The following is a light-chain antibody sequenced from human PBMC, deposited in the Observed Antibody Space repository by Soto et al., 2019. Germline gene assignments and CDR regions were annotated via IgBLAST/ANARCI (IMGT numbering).Light chain of an antibody. Sequence: QSVLTQPPSVSAAPGHRFTISCPGSSSNIGNNWVSCYQQVPGTAPKLLIYYKKIRPSRMPERFSGSKSGTSATLGITGLQTGDEADYFCGAWDTSLSDYVFGTGTKVTVL. V-gene: IGLV1-51*01. CDR1: SSNIGNNW. CDR2: YKK. J-gene: IGLJ1*01. CDR3: GAWDTSLSDYV.